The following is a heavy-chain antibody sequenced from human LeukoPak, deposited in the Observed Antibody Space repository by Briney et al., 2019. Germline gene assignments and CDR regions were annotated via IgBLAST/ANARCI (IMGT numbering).Heavy chain of an antibody. V-gene: IGHV4-59*08. CDR1: GGSISSYY. J-gene: IGHJ4*02. Sequence: SETLSLTCTVSGGSISSYYWSWIRQPPGKGLEWIGYIYYSGSTYYNPSLKSRVTISVDTSKNQFSLKLSSVTAADTAVYYCARHANDYGDYPPLYYFDYWGQGTLVTVSS. CDR2: IYYSGST. CDR3: ARHANDYGDYPPLYYFDY. D-gene: IGHD4-17*01.